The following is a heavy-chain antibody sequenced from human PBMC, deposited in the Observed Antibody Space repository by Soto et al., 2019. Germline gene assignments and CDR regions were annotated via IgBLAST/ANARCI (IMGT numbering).Heavy chain of an antibody. V-gene: IGHV1-18*01. J-gene: IGHJ4*02. Sequence: QVQLVQSGAEVKKPGASVKVSCKASGYTFTSYGISRVRQAPGQGLEWMGWINVYNGNTNYAQKLQGRVTMTTDTSTSTAYLDLRSLRSDDTAVYFCARDTSRGEYDYWGQGTLVTVPS. CDR1: GYTFTSYG. D-gene: IGHD3-10*01. CDR2: INVYNGNT. CDR3: ARDTSRGEYDY.